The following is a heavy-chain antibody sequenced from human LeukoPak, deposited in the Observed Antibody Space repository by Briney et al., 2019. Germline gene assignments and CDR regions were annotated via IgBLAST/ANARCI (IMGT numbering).Heavy chain of an antibody. CDR1: GFTFSSYE. CDR2: ISTDGSST. CDR3: ARDFLWGSGSR. Sequence: GALRLSCAASGFTFSSYEMHWVRQAPGKGLVWVSRISTDGSSTSYADFVKGRFTISRDNAKNTLFLQMNSLRAEDTAVYYCARDFLWGSGSRWGQGTLVTVSS. V-gene: IGHV3-74*01. J-gene: IGHJ4*02. D-gene: IGHD3-10*01.